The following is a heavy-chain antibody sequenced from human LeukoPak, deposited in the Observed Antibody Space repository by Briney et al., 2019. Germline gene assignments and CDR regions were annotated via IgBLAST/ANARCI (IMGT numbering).Heavy chain of an antibody. D-gene: IGHD5-24*01. J-gene: IGHJ4*02. CDR2: IIPILGIA. CDR1: GGTFSSYA. CDR3: ARDSGNYGYNYHY. Sequence: ASVKVSCKASGGTFSSYAISWVRQAPGQGLEWMGRIIPILGIANYAQKFQGRVTITADKSTSTAYMELSSLRSEDTAVYYCARDSGNYGYNYHYWGQGTLVTVSS. V-gene: IGHV1-69*04.